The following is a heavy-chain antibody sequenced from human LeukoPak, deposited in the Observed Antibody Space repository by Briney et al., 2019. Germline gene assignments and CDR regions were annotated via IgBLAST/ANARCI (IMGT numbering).Heavy chain of an antibody. J-gene: IGHJ4*02. CDR2: INPNSGGT. D-gene: IGHD6-6*01. V-gene: IGHV1-2*02. CDR3: ARVYSSSSGGGLGY. CDR1: GYTFTGYY. Sequence: ASVKVSCKASGYTFTGYYMHWVRQAPGQGREWMGWINPNSGGTNYAQKFQGRVTMTRDTSISTAYMELSRLRSDDTAVYYCARVYSSSSGGGLGYWGQGTLVTVSS.